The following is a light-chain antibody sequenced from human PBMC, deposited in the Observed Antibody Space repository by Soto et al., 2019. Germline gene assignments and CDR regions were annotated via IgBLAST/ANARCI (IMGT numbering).Light chain of an antibody. J-gene: IGKJ4*01. CDR1: QDIKNY. V-gene: IGKV1-16*02. Sequence: DILMTQSPSSLSASVGDTVTITCRASQDIKNYLAWFQQKPGQAPKSLIFAASSLQSGAPSKFIGSGSGTDFTLTISSLQAEDVATYFCQQYHSYPLSFGGGTKVEIK. CDR3: QQYHSYPLS. CDR2: AAS.